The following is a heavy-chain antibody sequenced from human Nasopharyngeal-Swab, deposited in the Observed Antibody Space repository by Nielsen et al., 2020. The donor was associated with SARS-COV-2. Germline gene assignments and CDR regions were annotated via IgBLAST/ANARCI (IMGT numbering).Heavy chain of an antibody. V-gene: IGHV3-49*03. CDR3: TRDFPFSVDTATRGYMDV. D-gene: IGHD5-18*01. CDR1: GFTFGDYA. J-gene: IGHJ6*03. Sequence: GGSLRLSCTASGFTFGDYAMNWFRQAQGKGLEWVTYIRNNDYGGTTEYAASVRGRFTISRDDSKNIAYLQMNSLTTEDTAVYYCTRDFPFSVDTATRGYMDVWGKGTTVTVSS. CDR2: IRNNDYGGTT.